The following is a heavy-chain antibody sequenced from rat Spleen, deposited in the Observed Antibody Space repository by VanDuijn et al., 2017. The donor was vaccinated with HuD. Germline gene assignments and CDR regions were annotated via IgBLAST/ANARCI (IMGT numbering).Heavy chain of an antibody. CDR1: GFTFSDYY. Sequence: EVQLVESGGGLVQPGRSLKLSCAASGFTFSDYYMAWVRQAPTKGLEWVATISYDGSTTYYRDSVKGRFTISRDNAKSTLYLQMDSLRSEDTATYYCVRQWDYWGQGVMVTVSS. V-gene: IGHV5-7*01. J-gene: IGHJ2*01. CDR2: ISYDGSTT. CDR3: VRQWDY.